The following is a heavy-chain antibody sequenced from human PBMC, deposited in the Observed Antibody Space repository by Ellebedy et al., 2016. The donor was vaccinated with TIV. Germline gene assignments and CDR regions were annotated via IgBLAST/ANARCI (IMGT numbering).Heavy chain of an antibody. CDR1: GYSFTDYW. Sequence: GESLKISCQGSGYSFTDYWITWVRQVPGKGLEWVGKIDHRGSNSNYSPSFQGHVTISTDNSINTAYLQWSSLKASDTAMYYCARHALGGSGWLYFHLWGRGTLVTVSS. D-gene: IGHD6-19*01. CDR2: IDHRGSNS. V-gene: IGHV5-10-1*01. J-gene: IGHJ2*01. CDR3: ARHALGGSGWLYFHL.